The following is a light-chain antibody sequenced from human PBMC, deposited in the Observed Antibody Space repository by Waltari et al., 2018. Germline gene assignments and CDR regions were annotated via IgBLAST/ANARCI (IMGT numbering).Light chain of an antibody. Sequence: EIVLTQSPATLSLSPGESATLSCRASQSVSGSLAWLQQKPGQPPRIVIYDSANRATGIPAMFSGSGSVTDFTLTISSLTPEDFATYYCQQYNSYSWTFGQGTKVEIK. V-gene: IGKV3-11*01. J-gene: IGKJ1*01. CDR1: QSVSGS. CDR3: QQYNSYSWT. CDR2: DSA.